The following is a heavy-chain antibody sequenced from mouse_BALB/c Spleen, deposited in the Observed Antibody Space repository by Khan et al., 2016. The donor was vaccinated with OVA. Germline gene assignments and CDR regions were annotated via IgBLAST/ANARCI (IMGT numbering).Heavy chain of an antibody. CDR2: ISYSGST. V-gene: IGHV3-2*02. D-gene: IGHD1-2*01. CDR3: ARTARIKY. Sequence: EVQLQESGPGLVKPSQSLSLTCTVPGYSITSGYGWNWLRQFPGNKLEWMGYISYSGSTNYNPSLKSRISITRDTSKNQFFLQLNTVTTEDTATYYCARTARIKYWGQGTTLTVSS. CDR1: GYSITSGYG. J-gene: IGHJ2*01.